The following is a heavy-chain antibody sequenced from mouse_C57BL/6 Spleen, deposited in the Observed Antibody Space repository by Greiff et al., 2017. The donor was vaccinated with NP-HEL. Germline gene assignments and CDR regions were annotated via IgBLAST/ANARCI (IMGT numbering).Heavy chain of an antibody. CDR2: ISSGGDYI. V-gene: IGHV5-9-1*02. CDR3: TREGNSAGYGYVDY. Sequence: EVQLVESGEGLVKPGGSLKLSCAASGFTFSSYAMSWVRQTPEKRLEWVAYISSGGDYIYYADTVKGRFTISRDNARNTLYLQMSSLKSEDTAMYYCTREGNSAGYGYVDYWGQGNTLTVAS. D-gene: IGHD3-2*02. CDR1: GFTFSSYA. J-gene: IGHJ2*01.